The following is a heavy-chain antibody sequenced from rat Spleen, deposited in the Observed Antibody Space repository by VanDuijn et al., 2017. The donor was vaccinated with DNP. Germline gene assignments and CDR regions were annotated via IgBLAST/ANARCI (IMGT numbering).Heavy chain of an antibody. J-gene: IGHJ2*01. D-gene: IGHD1-12*01. Sequence: EVQLVESGGGLVQPGRSLKLSCAASGFTFSDYAMAWVRQAPKKGLEWVATISYDGSRTYYRDSVKGRFTISRDNAKSTLYLQMDSLRSEDTATYYCARHGRFYHEAYYFDYWGQGVMVTVSS. CDR1: GFTFSDYA. CDR3: ARHGRFYHEAYYFDY. V-gene: IGHV5-17*01. CDR2: ISYDGSRT.